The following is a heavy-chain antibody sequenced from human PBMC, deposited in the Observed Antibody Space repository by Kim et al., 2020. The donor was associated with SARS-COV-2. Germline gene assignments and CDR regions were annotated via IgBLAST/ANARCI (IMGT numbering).Heavy chain of an antibody. D-gene: IGHD5-18*01. J-gene: IGHJ6*02. CDR1: GFTFSSYS. CDR3: ARDAGYSYGDLGYYYGMDV. V-gene: IGHV3-48*04. CDR2: ISSSSSTI. Sequence: GGSLRLSCAASGFTFSSYSMNWVRQAPGKGLEWVSYISSSSSTIYYADSVKGRFTISRDNAKNSLYLQMNSLRAEDTAVYYCARDAGYSYGDLGYYYGMDVWGQGTTVTVSS.